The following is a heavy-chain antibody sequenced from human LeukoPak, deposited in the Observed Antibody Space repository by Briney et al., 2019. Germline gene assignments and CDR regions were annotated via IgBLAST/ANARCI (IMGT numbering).Heavy chain of an antibody. D-gene: IGHD1-26*01. V-gene: IGHV3-30*18. J-gene: IGHJ6*02. CDR2: ISYDGSNK. CDR1: GFTFSSYG. CDR3: AESRTGAKEKSEGRFGMDV. Sequence: GGSLRLSCAASGFTFSSYGMHWVRQAPGKGLEWVAVISYDGSNKYYADSVKGRFTISRDNSKNTLYLQMNSLRAEDTAVYYCAESRTGAKEKSEGRFGMDVWGQGTTVTVSS.